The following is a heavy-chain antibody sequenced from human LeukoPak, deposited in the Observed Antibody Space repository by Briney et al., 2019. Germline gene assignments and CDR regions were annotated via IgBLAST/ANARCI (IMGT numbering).Heavy chain of an antibody. V-gene: IGHV4-38-2*02. J-gene: IGHJ3*02. CDR3: ASTYCSSTSCYGWDAFDI. D-gene: IGHD2-2*01. Sequence: SETLSLTCNVSGYSISSGYYWGWIRQPPGKGLEWIGSIYHSGSTYYNPSLKSRVTISVDTSKNQFSLKLSSVTAADTAVYYCASTYCSSTSCYGWDAFDIWGQGTMVTVSS. CDR2: IYHSGST. CDR1: GYSISSGYY.